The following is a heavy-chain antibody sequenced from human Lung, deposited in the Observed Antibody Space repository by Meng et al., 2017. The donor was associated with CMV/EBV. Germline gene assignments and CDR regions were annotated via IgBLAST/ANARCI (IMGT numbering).Heavy chain of an antibody. CDR2: VNPISDDT. J-gene: IGHJ4*01. CDR3: AKSSDNGWSS. V-gene: IGHV1-2*06. D-gene: IGHD6-19*01. CDR1: GYSFSGFY. Sequence: VQLVQSGAEVKRPGASVKISCQASGYSFSGFYLNWAGQAPGHGLEWLGRVNPISDDTHLAQKFEGRITVTRGATINTAFMELTRLRPDDTAVYYCAKSSDNGWSSWGPGTLVTVSS.